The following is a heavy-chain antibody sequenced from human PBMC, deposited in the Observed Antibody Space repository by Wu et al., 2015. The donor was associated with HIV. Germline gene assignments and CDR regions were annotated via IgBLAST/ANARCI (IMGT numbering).Heavy chain of an antibody. Sequence: VRQAPGQGLEWVGGIIPLFDTSQSAQKFRDGVTITADESTSTGYMELSSLRSADTAIYYCARGRYSGYDSPRVYYYYMDVWGLGTTVIVSS. V-gene: IGHV1-69*01. D-gene: IGHD5-12*01. J-gene: IGHJ6*03. CDR2: IIPLFDTS. CDR3: ARGRYSGYDSPRVYYYYMDV.